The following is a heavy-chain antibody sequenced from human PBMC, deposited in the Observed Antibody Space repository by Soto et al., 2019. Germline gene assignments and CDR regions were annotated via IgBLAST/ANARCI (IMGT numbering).Heavy chain of an antibody. V-gene: IGHV3-49*03. CDR1: GFTFGDYA. CDR3: TRGLGTTYYYYYMDV. CDR2: IRSKAYGGTT. Sequence: GGSLRLSCTASGFTFGDYAMSWFRQAPGKGLEWVGFIRSKAYGGTTEYAASVKGRFTISRDDSKSIAYLQMNSLKTEDTAVYYCTRGLGTTYYYYYMDVWGKGTTVTVSS. J-gene: IGHJ6*03. D-gene: IGHD1-26*01.